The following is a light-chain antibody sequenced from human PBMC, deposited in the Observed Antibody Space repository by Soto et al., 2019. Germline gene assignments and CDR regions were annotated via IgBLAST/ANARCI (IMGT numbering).Light chain of an antibody. CDR1: QSVLYSSNNKNY. J-gene: IGKJ3*01. Sequence: DIVMTQSPDSLAVSLGERATINCKSSQSVLYSSNNKNYLAWYQQRPGQPPKLLIYWASTRESGVPDRFSGSGSGTDFTLTISSLQPDDFATYYCQQYNSYSLFTFGPGTKVDIK. V-gene: IGKV4-1*01. CDR3: QQYNSYSLFT. CDR2: WAS.